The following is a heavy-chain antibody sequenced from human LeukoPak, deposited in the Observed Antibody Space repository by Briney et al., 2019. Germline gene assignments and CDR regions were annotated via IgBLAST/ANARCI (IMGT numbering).Heavy chain of an antibody. Sequence: PGGSLRLSCAASGSTFSSYWMSWVRQAPGKGLEWVANIKQDGSEKYYVDSVKGRFTISRDNAKNSLYLQMNSLRAEDTAVCYCARVPPMVRGVIYFDYWGQGTLVTVSS. D-gene: IGHD3-10*01. V-gene: IGHV3-7*03. J-gene: IGHJ4*02. CDR3: ARVPPMVRGVIYFDY. CDR2: IKQDGSEK. CDR1: GSTFSSYW.